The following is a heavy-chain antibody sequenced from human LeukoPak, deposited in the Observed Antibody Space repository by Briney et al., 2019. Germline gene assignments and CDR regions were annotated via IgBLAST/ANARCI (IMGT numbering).Heavy chain of an antibody. CDR3: ARATGDYAWYFDL. CDR2: INPNSGGT. J-gene: IGHJ2*01. CDR1: GYTFTGYY. Sequence: ASVKVSCKASGYTFTGYYMHWVRQAPGQGLEWMGRINPNSGGTNYAQKFQGRVTMTRDTSISTAYMELSRLRSDDTAVHYCARATGDYAWYFDLWGRGTLVTVSS. D-gene: IGHD4-17*01. V-gene: IGHV1-2*06.